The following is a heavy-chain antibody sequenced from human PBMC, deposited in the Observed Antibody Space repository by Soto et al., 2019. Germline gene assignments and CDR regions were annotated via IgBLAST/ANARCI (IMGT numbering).Heavy chain of an antibody. D-gene: IGHD3-16*01. V-gene: IGHV3-30*03. Sequence: QVQLVESGGGRFQPGRSLRFSCAPCEFPFRNYGLHWFPQFPAKGLEWVPHIPYDGSNKHYADPVKGRFTISRDNSKNRLLLQMSSLRTEDTAVYYCAGGQYYFDYCGQGTQVSVSS. CDR3: AGGQYYFDY. CDR1: EFPFRNYG. CDR2: IPYDGSNK. J-gene: IGHJ4*02.